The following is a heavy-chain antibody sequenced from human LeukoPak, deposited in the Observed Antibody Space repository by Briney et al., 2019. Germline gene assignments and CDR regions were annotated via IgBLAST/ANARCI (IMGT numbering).Heavy chain of an antibody. Sequence: ASVKVSCKASGYTFTGYYMHWVRQAPGQGLEWMGWINPNSGGTNYAQKFRGRVTMTRDTSISTAYMELSRLRSDDTAVYYCARASSGSSLESDYWGQGTLVTVSS. CDR1: GYTFTGYY. CDR3: ARASSGSSLESDY. D-gene: IGHD1-26*01. J-gene: IGHJ4*02. V-gene: IGHV1-2*02. CDR2: INPNSGGT.